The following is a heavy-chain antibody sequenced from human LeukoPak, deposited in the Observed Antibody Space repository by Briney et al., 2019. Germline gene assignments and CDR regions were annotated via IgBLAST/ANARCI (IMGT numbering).Heavy chain of an antibody. D-gene: IGHD3-10*01. Sequence: GRSLRLSCAASGFTFDDYAMHWVRQAPGKGLEWVSGISWNSGSIGYADSVKGRFTISRDNAKNSLYLQMNSLRAEDTALYYCAKDGRGRTYGSGSYYMNYFDYWGQGTLVTVSS. CDR2: ISWNSGSI. V-gene: IGHV3-9*01. CDR3: AKDGRGRTYGSGSYYMNYFDY. CDR1: GFTFDDYA. J-gene: IGHJ4*02.